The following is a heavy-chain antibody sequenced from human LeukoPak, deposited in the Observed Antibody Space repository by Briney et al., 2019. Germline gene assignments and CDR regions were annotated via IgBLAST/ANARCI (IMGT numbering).Heavy chain of an antibody. V-gene: IGHV4-59*01. D-gene: IGHD6-19*01. J-gene: IGHJ4*02. CDR3: ARPLNPYTSGPHDY. CDR2: ISYTGST. Sequence: SETLSLTCTVSGGSISTYYWNWIRQPPGKGLEWIGYISYTGSTNYNPSLRSRVTISVDASKNQFSLKLSSVTAADTAVYYCARPLNPYTSGPHDYWGQGTLITVSS. CDR1: GGSISTYY.